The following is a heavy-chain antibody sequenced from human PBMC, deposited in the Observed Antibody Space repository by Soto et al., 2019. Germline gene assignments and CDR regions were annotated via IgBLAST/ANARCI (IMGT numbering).Heavy chain of an antibody. CDR1: GLTVSGKKY. D-gene: IGHD4-4*01. J-gene: IGHJ3*01. CDR2: FYDLDGT. V-gene: IGHV3-53*01. CDR3: ATWHLQEHAYDV. Sequence: DVQLVESGGGLIQPGGSLRLSCAVSGLTVSGKKYVAWVRQAPGKGLEWESGFYDLDGTYYADSLKGRFTTPGGSSRTIVYLQMNGLRPEDTAVYYCATWHLQEHAYDVWGQGTTVTVSS.